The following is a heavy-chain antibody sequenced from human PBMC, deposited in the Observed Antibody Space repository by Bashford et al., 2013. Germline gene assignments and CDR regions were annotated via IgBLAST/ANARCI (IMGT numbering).Heavy chain of an antibody. D-gene: IGHD6-13*01. Sequence: SVKVSCKASGGTFSSYAISWVRQAPGQGLEWMGGIIPXFGTANYAQKFQGRVTITADKSTSTAYMELSSLRSEDTAVYYCARVGEQQLVIPYWYFDLWGRGTLVTVSS. CDR2: IIPXFGTA. J-gene: IGHJ2*01. CDR1: GGTFSSYA. CDR3: ARVGEQQLVIPYWYFDL. V-gene: IGHV1-69*06.